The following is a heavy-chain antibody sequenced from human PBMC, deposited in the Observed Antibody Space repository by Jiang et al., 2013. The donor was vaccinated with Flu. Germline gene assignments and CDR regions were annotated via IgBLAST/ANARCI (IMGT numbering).Heavy chain of an antibody. CDR3: ARFSDSSSLRNFDY. CDR2: IYPGDSDT. Sequence: GWVRQMPGKGLEWMGIIYPGDSDTRYSPSFQGQVTISADKSISTAYLQWSSLKASDTAMYYCARFSDSSSLRNFDYWGQGTLVTVSS. V-gene: IGHV5-51*01. D-gene: IGHD6-6*01. J-gene: IGHJ4*02.